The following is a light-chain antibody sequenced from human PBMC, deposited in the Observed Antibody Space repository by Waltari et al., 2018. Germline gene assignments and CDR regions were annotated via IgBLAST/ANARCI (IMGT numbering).Light chain of an antibody. V-gene: IGLV2-14*03. CDR3: SSYSDSTTHDVV. J-gene: IGLJ2*01. Sequence: QSALTQPASVSGSPGQSISISCTGTSSDIGGYNYVSWYQQLPGRAPKLMIYDVTSRPSGVSDRCSGSKSGNTASLTISGLQAEDEADYYCSSYSDSTTHDVVFGGGTQLTVL. CDR1: SSDIGGYNY. CDR2: DVT.